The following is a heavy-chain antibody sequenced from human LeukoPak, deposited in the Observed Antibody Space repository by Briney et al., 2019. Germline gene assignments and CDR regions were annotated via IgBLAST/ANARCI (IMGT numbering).Heavy chain of an antibody. CDR3: ATSQTTSGRYGNAFDI. V-gene: IGHV3-7*01. Sequence: QPGGSLRLSCAASGFTFRSYWMSWVRQAPGKGLEWVANIRQDGSEKYYVDSVKGRFTISRDNAKNSLYLQMNSLRAEDTAVYYCATSQTTSGRYGNAFDIWGQETMVSVSS. CDR1: GFTFRSYW. CDR2: IRQDGSEK. D-gene: IGHD6-19*01. J-gene: IGHJ3*02.